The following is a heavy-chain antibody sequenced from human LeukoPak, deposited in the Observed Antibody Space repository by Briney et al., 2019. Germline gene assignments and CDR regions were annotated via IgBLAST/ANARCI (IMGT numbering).Heavy chain of an antibody. Sequence: ASETLSLTCTVPGGPISSSSYYWGWIHQPPGKGLEWIGSIYYSGSTYYNPSLKSRVTISVDTSKNQFSLKLSSVTAADTAVYYCAGTYYYGSGRLNWFDPWGQGTLVTVSS. V-gene: IGHV4-39*01. J-gene: IGHJ5*02. D-gene: IGHD3-10*01. CDR2: IYYSGST. CDR3: AGTYYYGSGRLNWFDP. CDR1: GGPISSSSYY.